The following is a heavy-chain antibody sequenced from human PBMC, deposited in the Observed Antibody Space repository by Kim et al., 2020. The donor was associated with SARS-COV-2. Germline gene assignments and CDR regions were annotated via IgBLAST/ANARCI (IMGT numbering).Heavy chain of an antibody. CDR3: ARSSSSWYNWFDP. Sequence: ASVKVSCKASGYTFTSYDMHWVRQAPGQRLEWMGWINAGNGNTKYSQKFQGRVTITRDTSASTAYMELSSLRSEDTAVYYCARSSSSWYNWFDPWGQGTLVTVSS. CDR2: INAGNGNT. D-gene: IGHD6-13*01. V-gene: IGHV1-3*01. CDR1: GYTFTSYD. J-gene: IGHJ5*02.